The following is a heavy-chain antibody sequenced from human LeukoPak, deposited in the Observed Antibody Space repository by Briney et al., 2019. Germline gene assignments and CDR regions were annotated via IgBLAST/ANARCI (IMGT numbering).Heavy chain of an antibody. J-gene: IGHJ6*03. D-gene: IGHD3-22*01. Sequence: PSETLSLTCAVYGGSFSGYYWSWIRQPPGKGLEWIGEINHSGSTNYNPSLKSRVTISVDTSKNQFSLRLSSVTAADTAVYYCARGMGSGYYYGHYYMDVWGKGTTVTVSS. CDR1: GGSFSGYY. CDR3: ARGMGSGYYYGHYYMDV. V-gene: IGHV4-34*01. CDR2: INHSGST.